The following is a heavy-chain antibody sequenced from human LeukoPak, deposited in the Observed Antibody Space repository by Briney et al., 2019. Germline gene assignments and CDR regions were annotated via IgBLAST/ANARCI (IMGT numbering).Heavy chain of an antibody. D-gene: IGHD3-10*01. J-gene: IGHJ6*03. CDR1: GGSISIYY. CDR2: IFTSGIT. Sequence: SETLSLTCTVSGGSISIYYWNWIRQPAGKGLEWIGRIFTSGITNYNPSLKSRVTMSVDTSKNQFSLNLGSVAAADTAVYYWARDSSGTYYNRLGYMDVWGKGTTVTASS. V-gene: IGHV4-4*07. CDR3: ARDSSGTYYNRLGYMDV.